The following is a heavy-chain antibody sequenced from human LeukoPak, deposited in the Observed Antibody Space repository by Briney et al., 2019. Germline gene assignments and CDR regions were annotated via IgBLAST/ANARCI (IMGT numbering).Heavy chain of an antibody. CDR2: VSGSGGST. D-gene: IGHD6-25*01. CDR1: GFTFSSYA. J-gene: IGHJ4*02. V-gene: IGHV3-23*01. Sequence: GGSLRLSCAAPGFTFSSYAMSWVRQPPGKGLEWVSAVSGSGGSTYYADSVKGRFTISRDNSKNTLYLQMNSLRAEDTAVYYCAKDGGSAPTFIDFWGQGTLVTVSS. CDR3: AKDGGSAPTFIDF.